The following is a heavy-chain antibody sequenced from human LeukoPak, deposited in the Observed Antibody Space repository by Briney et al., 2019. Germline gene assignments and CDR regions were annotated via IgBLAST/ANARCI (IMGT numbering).Heavy chain of an antibody. Sequence: SETLSLTCTVSGGSISSAGFYWIWIRPPAGQGLEWIGRMETIGTTSYNPSLRSRVTISIDTSKNQFSLRLTSVTAADTAVYYCARDGGTYITETSTDRHNWMDPWGQGSLVTVSS. CDR1: GGSISSAGFY. V-gene: IGHV4-61*02. CDR3: ARDGGTYITETSTDRHNWMDP. CDR2: METIGTT. J-gene: IGHJ5*02. D-gene: IGHD1-20*01.